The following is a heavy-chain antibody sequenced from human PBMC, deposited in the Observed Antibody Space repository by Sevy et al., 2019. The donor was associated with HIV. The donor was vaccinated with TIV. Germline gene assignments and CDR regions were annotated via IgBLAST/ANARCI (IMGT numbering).Heavy chain of an antibody. CDR3: ARDEIVFMVGATTSDAFDI. V-gene: IGHV4-4*07. CDR1: GGSISSYY. CDR2: IYTSGST. D-gene: IGHD1-26*01. Sequence: SETLSLTCTVSGGSISSYYWSWIRQPAGKGLEWIGRIYTSGSTNYNPSLKSRVTMSVDTSKNQFSLKLSSVTAADTAVYYCARDEIVFMVGATTSDAFDIWGQGTMVTVSS. J-gene: IGHJ3*02.